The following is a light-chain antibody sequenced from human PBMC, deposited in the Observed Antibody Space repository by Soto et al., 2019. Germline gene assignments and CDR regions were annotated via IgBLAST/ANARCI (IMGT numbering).Light chain of an antibody. J-gene: IGLJ2*01. CDR2: DVS. CDR3: SSYTSSSTPVV. V-gene: IGLV2-14*01. CDR1: SSDVGGYNY. Sequence: QSALTQPASVSGSPGQSITMSCTGSSSDVGGYNYVSWYQQHPGKAPKLMIYDVSNRPSGVSDRFSGSKSGNTASLTISGLRGEDEADYYCSSYTSSSTPVVFGGGTKLTVL.